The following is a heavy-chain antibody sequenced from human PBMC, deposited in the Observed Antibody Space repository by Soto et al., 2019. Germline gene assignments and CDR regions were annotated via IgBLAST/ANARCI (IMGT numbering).Heavy chain of an antibody. CDR3: AGGWYFFDY. J-gene: IGHJ4*02. V-gene: IGHV3-30*03. CDR1: GFTFSNYG. D-gene: IGHD5-12*01. CDR2: ISYDGGNK. Sequence: GGSLRLSCAASGFTFSNYGMHLARQAPGKGLEWVAGISYDGGNKYYADSVKGRFTISRDNSKNTLYLQMNTLRTEDTAVYYCAGGWYFFDYCGQGTLVTVSS.